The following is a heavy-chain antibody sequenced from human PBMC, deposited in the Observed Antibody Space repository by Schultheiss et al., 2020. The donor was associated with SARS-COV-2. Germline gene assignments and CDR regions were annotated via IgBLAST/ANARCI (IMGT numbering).Heavy chain of an antibody. D-gene: IGHD3-9*01. V-gene: IGHV3-23*01. J-gene: IGHJ4*02. CDR2: ISGSGGST. CDR3: AKGRYYDILTGYYDFDY. Sequence: GGSLRLSCAASGFTFISYAMSWVRQAPGKGLEWVSAISGSGGSTYYADSVKGRFTISRDNSKNTLYLQMNSLRAEDTAVYYCAKGRYYDILTGYYDFDYWGQGTLVTVSS. CDR1: GFTFISYA.